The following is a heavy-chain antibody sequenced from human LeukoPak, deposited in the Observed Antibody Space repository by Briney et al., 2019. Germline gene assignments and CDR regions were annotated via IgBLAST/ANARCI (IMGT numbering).Heavy chain of an antibody. CDR3: ARRSYYYDSSGFYPEDY. CDR2: IYYSGST. D-gene: IGHD3-22*01. Sequence: SETLSLTCTVSGGSICSSSYYWGWIRQPPGKGLEGIGSIYYSGSTYYNPSLKSRVTISVDTSKNQFSLKLSSVTAADTAVYYCARRSYYYDSSGFYPEDYWGQGTLVTVSS. V-gene: IGHV4-39*01. CDR1: GGSICSSSYY. J-gene: IGHJ4*02.